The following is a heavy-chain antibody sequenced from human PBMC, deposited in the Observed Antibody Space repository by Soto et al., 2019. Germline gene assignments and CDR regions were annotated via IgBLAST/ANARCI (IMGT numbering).Heavy chain of an antibody. Sequence: PSETLSITCAFYVGSFSVYYWSWIRQPPGKGLEWIGEINHSGSTNYNPSLKSRVTISVDTSKNQFSLNLSSVTAADTAVYYCARSVAQLWLNGWFDPWGQGTLVTGSS. V-gene: IGHV4-34*01. CDR3: ARSVAQLWLNGWFDP. CDR1: VGSFSVYY. J-gene: IGHJ5*02. CDR2: INHSGST. D-gene: IGHD5-18*01.